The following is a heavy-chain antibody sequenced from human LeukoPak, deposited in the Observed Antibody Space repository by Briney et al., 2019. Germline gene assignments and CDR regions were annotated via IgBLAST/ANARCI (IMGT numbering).Heavy chain of an antibody. D-gene: IGHD3-22*01. Sequence: GGSLRLSCAASGFTFNTFAMSWVRQAPGKGLEWVSVISGSGGRTYYADSVKGRFTISRDNSKNTLYLQMNSLRAEDTAIYYCAKELYYDSGGYPSAFDYWGQGTLVTVSS. V-gene: IGHV3-23*01. CDR2: ISGSGGRT. CDR1: GFTFNTFA. J-gene: IGHJ4*02. CDR3: AKELYYDSGGYPSAFDY.